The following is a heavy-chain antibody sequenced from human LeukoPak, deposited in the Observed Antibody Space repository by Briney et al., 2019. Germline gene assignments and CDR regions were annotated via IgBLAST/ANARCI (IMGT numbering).Heavy chain of an antibody. CDR2: ISYDGSNK. CDR3: AKVDVLLWFGEETYGMDV. V-gene: IGHV3-30*18. D-gene: IGHD3-10*01. Sequence: QPGRSLRLSCAASGFTFSSYGMHWVRQAPGKGLEWVAVISYDGSNKYYADSVKGRFTISRDNSKNTLCLQMNSLRAEDTAVYYCAKVDVLLWFGEETYGMDVWGQGTTVTVSS. J-gene: IGHJ6*02. CDR1: GFTFSSYG.